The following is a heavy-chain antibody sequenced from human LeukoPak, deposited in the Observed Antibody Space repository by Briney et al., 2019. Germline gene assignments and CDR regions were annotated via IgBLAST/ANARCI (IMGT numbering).Heavy chain of an antibody. V-gene: IGHV4-59*01. D-gene: IGHD2-21*01. CDR3: ARDGYKGGDSWYYGMDV. Sequence: SETLSLTCTVSGGSISSYYWSWTRQPPGKGLEWIGYIYYSGSTNYNPSLKSRVTISVDTSKNQFSLKLSSVTAADTAVYYCARDGYKGGDSWYYGMDVWGQGTTVTVSS. CDR1: GGSISSYY. J-gene: IGHJ6*02. CDR2: IYYSGST.